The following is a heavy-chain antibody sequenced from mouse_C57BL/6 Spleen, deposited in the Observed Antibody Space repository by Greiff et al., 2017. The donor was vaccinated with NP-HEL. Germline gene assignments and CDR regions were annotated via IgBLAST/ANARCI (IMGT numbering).Heavy chain of an antibody. Sequence: VQLQQSGAELVKPGASVKISCKASGYAFSSYWMNWVKQRPGKGLEWIGQIYPGDGDTNYNGKFKGKATLTADKSSSTAYMQLSSLTSEDSAVYFCAGERGYYGSGLYCAFDYWGQGTSVTVSS. CDR1: GYAFSSYW. CDR2: IYPGDGDT. V-gene: IGHV1-80*01. D-gene: IGHD1-1*01. J-gene: IGHJ4*01. CDR3: AGERGYYGSGLYCAFDY.